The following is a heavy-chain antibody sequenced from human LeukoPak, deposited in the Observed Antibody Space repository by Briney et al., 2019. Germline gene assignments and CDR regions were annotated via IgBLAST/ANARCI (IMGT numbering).Heavy chain of an antibody. Sequence: GGSLRLSCAASGFTFSSYSMNWVRQAPGKGLEWVSSISSSSSYIYYADSVKGRFTISRDNAKNSLYLQMNSLRAEDTAVDYCARADGAVAGNEGLLRYYHGKDVWGQGTTVTVSS. J-gene: IGHJ6*02. CDR2: ISSSSSYI. V-gene: IGHV3-21*01. D-gene: IGHD6-19*01. CDR1: GFTFSSYS. CDR3: ARADGAVAGNEGLLRYYHGKDV.